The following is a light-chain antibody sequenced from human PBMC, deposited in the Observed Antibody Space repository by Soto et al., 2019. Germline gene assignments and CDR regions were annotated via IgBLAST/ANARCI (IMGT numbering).Light chain of an antibody. Sequence: DFQMTQSPSTLSASVGDRVTITCRASQTISSWLAWYQQKPGKAPKLLIYEASTLESGVPSRFSGSGSGTEFTLTISRLQPDDVATYFCQQYNSDSPTFGQGTKVEIK. V-gene: IGKV1-5*03. CDR1: QTISSW. CDR2: EAS. CDR3: QQYNSDSPT. J-gene: IGKJ1*01.